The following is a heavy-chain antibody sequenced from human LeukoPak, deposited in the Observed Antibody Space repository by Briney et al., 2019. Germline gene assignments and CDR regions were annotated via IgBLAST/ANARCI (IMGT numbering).Heavy chain of an antibody. CDR1: GFNFSNYA. Sequence: PGGSLRLSCAASGFNFSNYAMTWVRQAPGKGLEWVSAVTGSSSNTYYADSVKGRFTISRDNSKNMLYLEMNSLRVEDTAIYYCAKDGIDSGDPNGFDPWGQGTLVTVSS. D-gene: IGHD3-10*01. V-gene: IGHV3-23*01. CDR2: VTGSSSNT. J-gene: IGHJ5*02. CDR3: AKDGIDSGDPNGFDP.